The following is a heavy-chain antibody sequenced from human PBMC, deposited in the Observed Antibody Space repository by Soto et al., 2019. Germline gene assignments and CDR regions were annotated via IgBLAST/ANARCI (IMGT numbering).Heavy chain of an antibody. D-gene: IGHD2-21*02. CDR2: ISAYNGNT. V-gene: IGHV1-18*01. CDR1: GYTFTSYG. Sequence: ASVKVSCKASGYTFTSYGISWVRQAPGQGLEWMGWISAYNGNTNYAQKLQGRVTMTTDTSTSTAYMELRSLRSDDTAVYYCARDPGVVVTAISWFDPKGQSTLVTVSS. CDR3: ARDPGVVVTAISWFDP. J-gene: IGHJ5*02.